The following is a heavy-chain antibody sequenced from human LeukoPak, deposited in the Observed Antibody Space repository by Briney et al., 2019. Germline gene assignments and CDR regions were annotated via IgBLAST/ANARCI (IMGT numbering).Heavy chain of an antibody. J-gene: IGHJ4*02. D-gene: IGHD3-16*02. CDR2: INHSGST. CDR3: AALRGPGDLSLQFDY. CDR1: GGSFSDYY. V-gene: IGHV4-34*01. Sequence: PSETLSLTCAVYGGSFSDYYWTWIRQPPGKGLEWIGEINHSGSTNYNPSLKSRVTISVDTSKNQFSLKLNSLTAADTAVYYCAALRGPGDLSLQFDYWGQGTLVTVSS.